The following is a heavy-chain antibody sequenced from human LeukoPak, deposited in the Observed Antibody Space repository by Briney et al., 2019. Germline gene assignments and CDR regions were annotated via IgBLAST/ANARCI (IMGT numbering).Heavy chain of an antibody. Sequence: GGSLRLSCAASGFTFDDYGMSWVRQAPGKGLEWVSYISSSSDSTIHYVDSVRGRFTISRDNAKNSLYLQMNSLRAEDTAVYYCARVGRPVTQDNWFDSWGQGTLVTVSS. J-gene: IGHJ5*01. CDR3: ARVGRPVTQDNWFDS. CDR2: ISSSSDSTI. CDR1: GFTFDDYG. D-gene: IGHD2-15*01. V-gene: IGHV3-48*01.